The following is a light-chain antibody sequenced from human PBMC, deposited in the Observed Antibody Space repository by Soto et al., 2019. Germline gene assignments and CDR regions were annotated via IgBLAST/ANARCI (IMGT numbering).Light chain of an antibody. Sequence: EIVLTQSPATLSLSPGERATLSCRASPSVTNFLAWYQQKPGQAPRLLIYGAFNRATGIPARFSGSGSGTDFTLTISSLEPEDFAVYYCQQRSNWPSTFGGGTKVEMK. J-gene: IGKJ4*01. V-gene: IGKV3-11*01. CDR3: QQRSNWPST. CDR1: PSVTNF. CDR2: GAF.